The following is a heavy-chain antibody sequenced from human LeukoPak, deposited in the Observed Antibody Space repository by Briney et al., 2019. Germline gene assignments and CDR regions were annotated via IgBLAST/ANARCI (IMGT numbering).Heavy chain of an antibody. V-gene: IGHV4-59*01. Sequence: SETLSLTCTVSGGSISSYYWSWIRQPPGKGLEWIGYIYYSGSTNYNPSLKSRVTISVDTSKNQFSLNLSSVTAADTAVYYCARARVEMATILSYYYYMDVWGKGTTVTISS. CDR1: GGSISSYY. D-gene: IGHD5-24*01. J-gene: IGHJ6*03. CDR2: IYYSGST. CDR3: ARARVEMATILSYYYYMDV.